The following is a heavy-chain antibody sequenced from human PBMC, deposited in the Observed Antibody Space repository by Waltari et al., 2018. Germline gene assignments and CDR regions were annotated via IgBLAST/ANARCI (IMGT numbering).Heavy chain of an antibody. CDR3: ARSVWNYAFWFDP. CDR1: GGSISGYY. Sequence: QVQLQESGPGLVNPSETLSLTCTVSGGSISGYYWSWIRQPPGKGLEWIGYVYYSGRTIYNPSLKSRVTISVDPSKNQFSLRLRSMTAADTAVYYCARSVWNYAFWFDPWGQGTLVTVSS. V-gene: IGHV4-59*01. CDR2: VYYSGRT. J-gene: IGHJ5*02. D-gene: IGHD1-7*01.